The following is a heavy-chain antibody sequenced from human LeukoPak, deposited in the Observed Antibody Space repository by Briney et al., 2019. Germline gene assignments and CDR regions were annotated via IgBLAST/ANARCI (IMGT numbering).Heavy chain of an antibody. D-gene: IGHD3-16*01. CDR1: GYTFTSYG. Sequence: GASVKVSCKASGYTFTSYGISWVRQAPGQGLEWMGMINPSGGSTSYAQKFQGRVTMTRDMSTSTVYMELSSLRSEDTAVYYCARDHTGPGSLRFDYWGQGTLVTVSS. CDR2: INPSGGST. CDR3: ARDHTGPGSLRFDY. V-gene: IGHV1-46*01. J-gene: IGHJ4*02.